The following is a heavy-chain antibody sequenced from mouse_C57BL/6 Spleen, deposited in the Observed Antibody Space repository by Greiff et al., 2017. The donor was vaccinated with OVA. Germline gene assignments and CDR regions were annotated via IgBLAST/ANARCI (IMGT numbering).Heavy chain of an antibody. J-gene: IGHJ1*03. Sequence: EVMLVESGEGLVKPGGSLKLSCAASGFTFSSYAMSWVRQTPEKRLEWVAYISSGGDYIYYADTVKGRFTISRDNARNTLYLQMSSLKSEDTAMYYCTRMTLYYYGSSYGWYFDVWGTGTTVTVSS. D-gene: IGHD1-1*01. V-gene: IGHV5-9-1*02. CDR1: GFTFSSYA. CDR2: ISSGGDYI. CDR3: TRMTLYYYGSSYGWYFDV.